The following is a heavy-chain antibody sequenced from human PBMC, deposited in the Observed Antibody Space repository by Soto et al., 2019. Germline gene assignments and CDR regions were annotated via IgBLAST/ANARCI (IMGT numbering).Heavy chain of an antibody. V-gene: IGHV3-33*01. CDR2: IWYDGSNK. J-gene: IGHJ6*02. CDR1: GFTFSSYG. Sequence: QVELVESGGGVVQPGRSLRLSCAASGFTFSSYGMHWVRQAPGKGLEWVAVIWYDGSNKDYADSVKGRFTISRDNSKNTLYLQMNSLRAEDTAVYYCARASDGFYYGMDVWGQGTTVTVSS. D-gene: IGHD5-18*01. CDR3: ARASDGFYYGMDV.